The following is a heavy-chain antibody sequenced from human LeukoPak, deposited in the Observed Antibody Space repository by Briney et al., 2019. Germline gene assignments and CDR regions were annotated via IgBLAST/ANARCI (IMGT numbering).Heavy chain of an antibody. CDR2: INHSGST. D-gene: IGHD5/OR15-5a*01. CDR3: ARGYFVYGDY. Sequence: SETLSLTCAVYGGSFSGYSWTWIRQPPGKGLEWIGEINHSGSTNYNPSLKSRVTISVDTSKNQFSLKLSSVTAADTAVYYCARGYFVYGDYWGQGTLVTVSS. J-gene: IGHJ4*02. V-gene: IGHV4-34*01. CDR1: GGSFSGYS.